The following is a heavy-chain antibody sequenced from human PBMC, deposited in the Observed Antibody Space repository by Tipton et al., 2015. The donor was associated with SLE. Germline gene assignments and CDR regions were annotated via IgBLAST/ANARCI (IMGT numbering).Heavy chain of an antibody. D-gene: IGHD3-22*01. J-gene: IGHJ5*02. CDR1: GGSISSYY. CDR2: IYYSGST. V-gene: IGHV4-59*01. CDR3: AREVGGYWFDP. Sequence: TLSLTCTVSGGSISSYYWSWIWQPPGKGLEWIGYIYYSGSTNYNPSLKSRVTISVDTSKNQFSLKLSSVTAADTAVYYCAREVGGYWFDPWGQGTLVTVSS.